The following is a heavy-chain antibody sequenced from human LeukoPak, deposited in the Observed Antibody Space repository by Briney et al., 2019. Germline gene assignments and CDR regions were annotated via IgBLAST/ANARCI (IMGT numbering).Heavy chain of an antibody. CDR2: IKTDGSIT. V-gene: IGHV3-74*01. CDR3: ARDLRYYGSGSYDY. Sequence: GGSLRLSCAASGFSFSVYWMHWVRQAPGKGPVWVSRIKTDGSITDYADSVKGRFTISRDNAKNTLYLQMNSLRAEDTAVYYCARDLRYYGSGSYDYWGQGTLVTVSS. D-gene: IGHD3-10*01. CDR1: GFSFSVYW. J-gene: IGHJ4*02.